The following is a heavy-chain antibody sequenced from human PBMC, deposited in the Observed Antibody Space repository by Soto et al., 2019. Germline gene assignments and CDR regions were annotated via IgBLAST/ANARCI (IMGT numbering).Heavy chain of an antibody. Sequence: QVQLVESGGGVVQPGRSLRLSCAASGFTFSSYAMHWVRQAPGKGLEWVAVISYDGSNKYYADSVKGRFTISRDNSKNTLYLQRNSLRAEDTAVYYCARDHGIAVAARPYYYGMDVWGQGTTVTVSS. CDR3: ARDHGIAVAARPYYYGMDV. J-gene: IGHJ6*02. CDR1: GFTFSSYA. V-gene: IGHV3-30-3*01. D-gene: IGHD6-19*01. CDR2: ISYDGSNK.